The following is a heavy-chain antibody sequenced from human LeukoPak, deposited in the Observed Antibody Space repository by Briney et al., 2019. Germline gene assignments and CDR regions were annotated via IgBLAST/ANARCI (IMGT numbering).Heavy chain of an antibody. CDR1: GFTFSSYA. CDR2: ISYDGSNK. Sequence: GGSLRLSCAASGFTFSSYAMHWVRQAPGKGLEWVAVISYDGSNKYYADSVKGRFTISRDNSKNTLYLQMNNMAAEDTAVYFCAKIGVSGSWFFDLWGRGTLLSVSS. V-gene: IGHV3-30*04. J-gene: IGHJ2*01. CDR3: AKIGVSGSWFFDL. D-gene: IGHD1-1*01.